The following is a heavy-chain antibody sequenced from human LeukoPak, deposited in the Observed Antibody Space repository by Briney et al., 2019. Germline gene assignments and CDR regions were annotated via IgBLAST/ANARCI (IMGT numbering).Heavy chain of an antibody. CDR3: ARYHCTSGTCLHLDY. Sequence: SETLSLTCTVSGGFISGYYWSWVRQPPGKGLEFIGHIYYSGATAYNPSLRSRLTMSVDTSKNQFSLRLSSVTAADTAVYYCARYHCTSGTCLHLDYWGQGTLVTVSS. CDR1: GGFISGYY. D-gene: IGHD2-8*01. V-gene: IGHV4-59*01. CDR2: IYYSGAT. J-gene: IGHJ4*02.